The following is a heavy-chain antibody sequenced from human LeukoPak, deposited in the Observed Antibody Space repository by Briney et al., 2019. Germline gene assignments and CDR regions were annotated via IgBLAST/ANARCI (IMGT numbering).Heavy chain of an antibody. J-gene: IGHJ4*02. D-gene: IGHD1-1*01. CDR1: GGTFSSYA. CDR2: IIPILGIA. Sequence: SVKVSCKASGGTFSSYAISWVRQAPGQGLEWMGRIIPILGIANYAQKFQGRVTITADKSTSTAYMELSSLRSEDTAVYYCARDVGNDGPHDYWGQGTLVTVSS. CDR3: ARDVGNDGPHDY. V-gene: IGHV1-69*04.